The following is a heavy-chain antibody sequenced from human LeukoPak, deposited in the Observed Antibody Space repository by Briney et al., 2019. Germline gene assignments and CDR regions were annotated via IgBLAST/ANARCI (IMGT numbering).Heavy chain of an antibody. V-gene: IGHV3-30*18. Sequence: GSLRLSCAASGFTFSSYGMHWVRQAPGKGLEWVAVISYDGSNKYYADSVKGRFTISRDNSKNTLYLQMNSLRAEDTAVYYCAKGGYEYSYGYDYYYGMDVWGQGTTVTVSS. CDR1: GFTFSSYG. CDR2: ISYDGSNK. CDR3: AKGGYEYSYGYDYYYGMDV. D-gene: IGHD5-18*01. J-gene: IGHJ6*02.